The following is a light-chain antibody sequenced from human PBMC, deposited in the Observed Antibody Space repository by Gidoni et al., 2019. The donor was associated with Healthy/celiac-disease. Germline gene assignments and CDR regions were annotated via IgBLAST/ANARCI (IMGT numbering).Light chain of an antibody. V-gene: IGLV2-14*01. CDR1: SSDVGGYNY. CDR3: SSYTSSSTPLYV. Sequence: QSALTQPASVSGSPGQSIPISCTGTSSDVGGYNYVSWSQQHPGKAPKLMIYDVSNRPSGVSNRFSGSKSGNTASLTISGLQAEDEADYYCSSYTSSSTPLYVFGTGTKVTVL. J-gene: IGLJ1*01. CDR2: DVS.